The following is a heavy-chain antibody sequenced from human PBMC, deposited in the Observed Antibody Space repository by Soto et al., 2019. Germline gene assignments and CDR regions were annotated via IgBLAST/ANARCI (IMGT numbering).Heavy chain of an antibody. CDR1: GFTFSDYS. V-gene: IGHV3-21*01. CDR3: ARDANLVDS. D-gene: IGHD2-15*01. CDR2: ISSTSIYI. Sequence: EVQLVESGGGLVKPGGSLRLSSAASGFTFSDYSMTWVRQAPEKGLEWVSSISSTSIYIFYADSVKGRFTISRDNAKNSLYLQMNSLRAEDTAVYYCARDANLVDSWGQGTLVFVSS. J-gene: IGHJ4*02.